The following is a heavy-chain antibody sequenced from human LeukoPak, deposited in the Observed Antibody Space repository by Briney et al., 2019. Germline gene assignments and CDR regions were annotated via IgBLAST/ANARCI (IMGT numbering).Heavy chain of an antibody. Sequence: SETLSLTCTVSGGSISSHYWSWIRQPPGKGLEWIGYIYYSGSTNYNPSLKSRVTISVDTSKSQFPLKLRSVTAADTAVYYCARVGLRGYFDYWGQGSLVTVSS. J-gene: IGHJ4*02. V-gene: IGHV4-59*11. CDR2: IYYSGST. D-gene: IGHD5-12*01. CDR1: GGSISSHY. CDR3: ARVGLRGYFDY.